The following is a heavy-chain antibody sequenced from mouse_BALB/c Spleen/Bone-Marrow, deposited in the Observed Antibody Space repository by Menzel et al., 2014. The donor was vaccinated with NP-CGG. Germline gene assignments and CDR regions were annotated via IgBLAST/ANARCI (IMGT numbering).Heavy chain of an antibody. CDR1: GFDFSRYW. V-gene: IGHV4-1*02. J-gene: IGHJ1*01. CDR2: INPESSTI. D-gene: IGHD1-1*01. Sequence: EVQLVESGGGLVQPGGSLKLSCAASGFDFSRYWMSWVRQAPGKGLEWIGEINPESSTINYTPSLKDKFIISRDNAKNTLYLQMSKVRSEDTALYYCSRLNYYGNLFVWGAGTTVTVSS. CDR3: SRLNYYGNLFV.